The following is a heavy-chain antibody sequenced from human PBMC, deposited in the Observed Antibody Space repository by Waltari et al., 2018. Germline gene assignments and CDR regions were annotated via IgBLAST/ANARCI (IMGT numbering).Heavy chain of an antibody. J-gene: IGHJ5*02. CDR2: IYTSGST. Sequence: QVQLQESGPGLVKPSQTLSLTCTVSGGSISSGIYYWSWIRQPAGKGLKWIGYIYTSGSTNYNPSLKSRVTISVDTSKNQFSLKLSSVTAADTAVYYCARAGLLWFRAGWFDPWGQGTLVTVSS. V-gene: IGHV4-61*09. CDR3: ARAGLLWFRAGWFDP. CDR1: GGSISSGIYY. D-gene: IGHD3-10*01.